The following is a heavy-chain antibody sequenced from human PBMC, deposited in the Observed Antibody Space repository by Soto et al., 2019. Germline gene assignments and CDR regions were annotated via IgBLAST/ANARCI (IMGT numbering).Heavy chain of an antibody. D-gene: IGHD3-22*01. Sequence: QVQQVQSGAEVRKPGSSVKVSCKASGGTFSRHAISWVRQAPGQGLEWMGGIIPIFGTANHAQKFQGRVTIIADESTSTVYMELSSLRSEDTAMYYCARGWGYDSNDYYYAYWGQGTLFIVSS. V-gene: IGHV1-69*01. CDR3: ARGWGYDSNDYYYAY. CDR2: IIPIFGTA. CDR1: GGTFSRHA. J-gene: IGHJ4*02.